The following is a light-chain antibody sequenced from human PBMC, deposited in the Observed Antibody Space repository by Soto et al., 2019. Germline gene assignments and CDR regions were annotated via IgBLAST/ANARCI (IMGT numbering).Light chain of an antibody. Sequence: QSALTQPASVSGSPGQSITISCTGTSSDVGGYKDVSWYQQHPGKAPKLMIYEVSNRPSGVPNRFSASKSGNTASLTISGLQAEDEADYFCSSYTSSTTTTVVFGGGTKLTVL. CDR1: SSDVGGYKD. V-gene: IGLV2-14*01. CDR3: SSYTSSTTTTVV. J-gene: IGLJ2*01. CDR2: EVS.